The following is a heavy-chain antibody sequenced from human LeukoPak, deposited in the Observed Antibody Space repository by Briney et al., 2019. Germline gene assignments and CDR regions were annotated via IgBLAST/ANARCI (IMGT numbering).Heavy chain of an antibody. Sequence: SQTLSLTCAVSGGSISSGGYSWSWIRQPPGKGLEWIGYVYHSGSTYYNPSLKSRVTISVDRSKNQFSLKLSSVTAADTAVYYCARANCGGDCFNNWFDPWGQGTLVTVSS. CDR2: VYHSGST. CDR1: GGSISSGGYS. D-gene: IGHD2-21*02. J-gene: IGHJ5*02. V-gene: IGHV4-30-2*01. CDR3: ARANCGGDCFNNWFDP.